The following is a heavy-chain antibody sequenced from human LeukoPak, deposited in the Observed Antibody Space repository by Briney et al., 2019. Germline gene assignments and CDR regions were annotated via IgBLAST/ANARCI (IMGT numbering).Heavy chain of an antibody. CDR1: GYSFTNYW. J-gene: IGHJ3*02. V-gene: IGHV5-51*01. D-gene: IGHD1-7*01. Sequence: GESLRISCKGSGYSFTNYWIGWVRQMPGKGLEWMGIIYPGDSDTRYSPSFQGQVTISADKSISTAYLQWSSLKASDTAMYYCARRRKLELPGAFDIWGQGTMVTVSS. CDR2: IYPGDSDT. CDR3: ARRRKLELPGAFDI.